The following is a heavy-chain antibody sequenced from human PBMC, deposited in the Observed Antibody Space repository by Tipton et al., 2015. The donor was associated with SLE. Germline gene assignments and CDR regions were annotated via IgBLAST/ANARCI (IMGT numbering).Heavy chain of an antibody. CDR3: ARHLGASFDF. J-gene: IGHJ4*02. CDR2: IYTSGST. Sequence: TLSLTCTVSGGSISSGSFYWSWIRQPAGKGLEWIGHIYTSGSTNYNPSLRSRSAISVDTSQNQFSLRLTSVTAADTAVYYCARHLGASFDFWGQGILVTVSS. V-gene: IGHV4-61*09. CDR1: GGSISSGSFY.